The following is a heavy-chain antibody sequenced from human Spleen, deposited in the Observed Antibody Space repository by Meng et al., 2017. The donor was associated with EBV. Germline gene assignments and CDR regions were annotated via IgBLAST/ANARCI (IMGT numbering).Heavy chain of an antibody. V-gene: IGHV3-20*04. D-gene: IGHD1/OR15-1a*01. Sequence: EMLLVESWGGWCRAGGSLRLSCATSGFMFDDYDMNWVRQVPGKGLEWVSRINWSGATTDYAPSVKGRFTVSRDNAKKSLYLQMNSLRAEDTAVYYCALWLEHHFDYWGQGTLVTVSS. J-gene: IGHJ4*02. CDR3: ALWLEHHFDY. CDR2: INWSGATT. CDR1: GFMFDDYD.